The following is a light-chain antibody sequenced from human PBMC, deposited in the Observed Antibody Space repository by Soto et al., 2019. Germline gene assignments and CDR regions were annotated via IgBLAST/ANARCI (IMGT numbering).Light chain of an antibody. CDR3: QQYNNWPPRT. CDR2: GAS. CDR1: QSVSSN. V-gene: IGKV3-15*01. Sequence: EIVMTQSPATLSVSPGERATLSCRASQSVSSNLAWYQQKPGQAPMLLIYGASTRATGIPARFSGSGSGTEFTLTISSQQSEDFAVYYCQQYNNWPPRTFGGGIKVEIK. J-gene: IGKJ4*01.